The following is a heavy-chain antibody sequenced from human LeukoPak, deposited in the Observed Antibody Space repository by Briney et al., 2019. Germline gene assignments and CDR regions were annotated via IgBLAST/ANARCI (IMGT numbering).Heavy chain of an antibody. CDR3: ARVGRRDSSSWFLDN. Sequence: QPGGSLRLSCAASGFTFSSYAMHWVRQAPGKGLEWVAVIWLDGSDKYYADSVKGRFTISRDNSNNTLYLQMNSLRAEDTAVYYCARVGRRDSSSWFLDNWGQGTLVTVSS. CDR1: GFTFSSYA. CDR2: IWLDGSDK. V-gene: IGHV3-30*04. J-gene: IGHJ4*02. D-gene: IGHD6-13*01.